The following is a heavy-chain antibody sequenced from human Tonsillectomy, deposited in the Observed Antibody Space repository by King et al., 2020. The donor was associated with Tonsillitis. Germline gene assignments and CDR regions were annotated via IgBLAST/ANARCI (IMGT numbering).Heavy chain of an antibody. D-gene: IGHD2-15*01. J-gene: IGHJ6*02. CDR3: ARQISGRGLDV. V-gene: IGHV4-39*01. CDR2: VYYSGIT. CDR1: GDSISGSIYY. Sequence: LQLQESGPGHVKPSETLSLTCTVSGDSISGSIYYWGWTRQPPGKGLEWIATVYYSGITNYNPSLKSRVTISVDTSKNLFSLRLNSVTAADTAVYYCARQISGRGLDVGGQGTTVTVS.